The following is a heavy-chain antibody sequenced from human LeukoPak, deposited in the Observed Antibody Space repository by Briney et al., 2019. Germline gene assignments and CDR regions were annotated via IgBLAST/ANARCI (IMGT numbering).Heavy chain of an antibody. Sequence: SETLSLTCTVSGYSISSGYYWGWIRQPPGKGLEWIGSIYHSGSTYYNPSLKSRVTISVDTSKNQFSLKLSSVTAADTAVYYCARHALSGYYFHWFDPWGQGTLVTVSS. CDR2: IYHSGST. D-gene: IGHD3-22*01. V-gene: IGHV4-38-2*02. CDR3: ARHALSGYYFHWFDP. J-gene: IGHJ5*02. CDR1: GYSISSGYY.